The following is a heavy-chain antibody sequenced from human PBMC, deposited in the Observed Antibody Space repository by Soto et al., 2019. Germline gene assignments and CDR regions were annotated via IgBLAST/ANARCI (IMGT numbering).Heavy chain of an antibody. CDR1: GFTFSSYG. D-gene: IGHD3-22*01. J-gene: IGHJ4*02. V-gene: IGHV3-30*18. Sequence: LRLSCAASGFTFSSYGMHWVRQAPGKGLEWVAVISYDGSNKYYADSVKGRFTISRDNSKNTLYLQMNSLRAEDTAVYYCAKDEGPKNTYYYDSSDYWGQGTLVTVSS. CDR3: AKDEGPKNTYYYDSSDY. CDR2: ISYDGSNK.